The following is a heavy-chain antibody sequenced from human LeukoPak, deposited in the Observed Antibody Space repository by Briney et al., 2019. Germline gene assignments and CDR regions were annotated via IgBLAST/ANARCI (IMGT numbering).Heavy chain of an antibody. CDR3: ASTLGGGNSSGAFDI. CDR2: IYYSGST. CDR1: GGSISSYY. D-gene: IGHD4-23*01. V-gene: IGHV4-59*01. J-gene: IGHJ3*02. Sequence: SETLSLTCTVSGGSISSYYWSWIRQPPGKGLEWIGYIYYSGSTNYNPSLKSRVTISVDTSKNQFSLKLSSVTAADTAVYYCASTLGGGNSSGAFDIWGQGTMVTVSS.